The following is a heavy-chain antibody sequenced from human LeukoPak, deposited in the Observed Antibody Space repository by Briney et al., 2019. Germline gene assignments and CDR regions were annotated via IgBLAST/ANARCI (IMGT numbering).Heavy chain of an antibody. V-gene: IGHV3-33*06. Sequence: GGSLRLSCAASGFSFSSYAMHWVRQAPGKGLEWVAVIGYDGSDKYYADSVKGRFTISRDNSRNTLCLQMSSLRAEDTALYYCAKGGSSWSEDYYNGMDVWGQGTTVTVSS. CDR1: GFSFSSYA. J-gene: IGHJ6*02. D-gene: IGHD6-13*01. CDR2: IGYDGSDK. CDR3: AKGGSSWSEDYYNGMDV.